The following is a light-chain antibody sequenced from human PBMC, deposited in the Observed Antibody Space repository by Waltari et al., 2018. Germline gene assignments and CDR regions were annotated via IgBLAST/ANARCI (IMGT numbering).Light chain of an antibody. CDR2: DDD. V-gene: IGLV1-51*01. Sequence: SVLTQPPSVSAAPGQKVTISCSGSNSNVGNAYVSWYQQLPGTAPKLLIYDDDNRPSGIPDRFSGSKSGTSATLAITGLQTGDEAEYYCGTWDSSLSAGVFGTGTKVTV. CDR3: GTWDSSLSAGV. CDR1: NSNVGNAY. J-gene: IGLJ1*01.